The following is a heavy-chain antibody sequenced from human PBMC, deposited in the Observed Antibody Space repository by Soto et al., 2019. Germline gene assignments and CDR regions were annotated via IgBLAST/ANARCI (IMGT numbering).Heavy chain of an antibody. CDR3: ARGHYYYAMDV. CDR1: GGPVSSGVFS. J-gene: IGHJ6*02. CDR2: ISHGGSP. V-gene: IGHV4-30-2*01. Sequence: SETLSLTCAVSGGPVSSGVFSWNWIRQPPGQGLEWIGYISHGGSPHYTPSLRSRVSISVDRSTNVISLNLTSMTPADTAVYFCARGHYYYAMDVWGQGTTVTVSS.